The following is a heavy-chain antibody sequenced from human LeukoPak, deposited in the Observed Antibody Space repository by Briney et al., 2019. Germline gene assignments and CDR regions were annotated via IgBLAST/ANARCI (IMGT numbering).Heavy chain of an antibody. CDR3: PRGHNSIRTFGEVIKSRTRWFDP. V-gene: IGHV4-39*07. D-gene: IGHD3-3*01. CDR1: GGSISSSSYY. CDR2: FYYSGST. Sequence: AETLSLTCTVSGGSISSSSYYWGWIRQPPGKGLEWIGSFYYSGSTYCNPSLKSLVTISVDTSKNQFSLKLSSVTAADTAVYFCPRGHNSIRTFGEVIKSRTRWFDPWGQGTLVTVSS. J-gene: IGHJ5*02.